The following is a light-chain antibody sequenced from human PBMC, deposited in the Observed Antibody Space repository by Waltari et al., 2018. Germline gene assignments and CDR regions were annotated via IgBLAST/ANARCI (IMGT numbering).Light chain of an antibody. CDR2: APS. CDR1: QAISSY. Sequence: AIRMTQSPSSLSASTGDRVTITCRASQAISSYLSWYQQNPGKAPKFLIYAPSTLQSGGPSRFSGSGFGTEFTLTINCLQSEDFATYYCQQYYNYPWTFGQGTKVEIK. V-gene: IGKV1-8*01. CDR3: QQYYNYPWT. J-gene: IGKJ1*01.